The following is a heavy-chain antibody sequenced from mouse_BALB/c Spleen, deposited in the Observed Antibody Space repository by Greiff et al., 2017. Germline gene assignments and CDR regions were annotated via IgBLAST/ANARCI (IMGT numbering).Heavy chain of an antibody. D-gene: IGHD2-4*01. CDR1: GFAFSSYD. Sequence: EVQVVESGGGLVKPGGSLKLSCAASGFAFSSYDMSWVRQTPEKRLEWVAYISSGGGSTYYPDTVKGRFTISRDNAKNTLYLQMSSLKSEDTAMYYCARRDYDYWGQGTTLTVSA. V-gene: IGHV5-12-1*01. CDR2: ISSGGGST. CDR3: ARRDYDY. J-gene: IGHJ2*01.